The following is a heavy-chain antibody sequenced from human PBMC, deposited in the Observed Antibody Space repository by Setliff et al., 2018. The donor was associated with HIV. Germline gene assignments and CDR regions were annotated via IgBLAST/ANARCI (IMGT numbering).Heavy chain of an antibody. CDR2: INHSGSA. D-gene: IGHD4-17*01. CDR1: GESLNNYL. Sequence: SETLSLTCAVYGESLNNYLWTWIRQPPGRPLEWIGEINHSGSAHYNPSLESRVTISVDTSKNQFSPKLTSVTAADTAVYYCARGFPTVTMGKGWFDPWGQGTLVTVSS. J-gene: IGHJ5*02. CDR3: ARGFPTVTMGKGWFDP. V-gene: IGHV4-34*01.